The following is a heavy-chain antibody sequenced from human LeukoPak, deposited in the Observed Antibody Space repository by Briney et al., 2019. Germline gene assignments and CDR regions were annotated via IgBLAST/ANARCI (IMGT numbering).Heavy chain of an antibody. CDR2: IYTSGST. CDR3: ASARDGYNWSH. V-gene: IGHV4-61*02. J-gene: IGHJ4*02. CDR1: GGSISSGSYY. Sequence: SQTLSLTCTVSGGSISSGSYYWSWIRQPAGKGLEWIGRIYTSGSTNYNPSLKSRVTISVDTSKNQFSLKLSSVTAADTAVYYCASARDGYNWSHWGQGTLVTVSS. D-gene: IGHD5-24*01.